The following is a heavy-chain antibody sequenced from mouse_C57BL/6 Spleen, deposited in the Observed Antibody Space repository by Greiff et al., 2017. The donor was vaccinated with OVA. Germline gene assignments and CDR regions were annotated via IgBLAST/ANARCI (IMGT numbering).Heavy chain of an antibody. CDR2: IDPSDSYT. CDR1: GYTFTSYW. CDR3: ARCDYLYYFDY. V-gene: IGHV1-69*01. D-gene: IGHD2-4*01. J-gene: IGHJ2*01. Sequence: QVQLQQPGAELVMPGASVKLSCKASGYTFTSYWMHWVKQRPGQGLEWIGEIDPSDSYTNYNQKFKGKSTLTVDKSSSTAYMQLSSLTSEDSAVYYCARCDYLYYFDYWGQGTTLTVSS.